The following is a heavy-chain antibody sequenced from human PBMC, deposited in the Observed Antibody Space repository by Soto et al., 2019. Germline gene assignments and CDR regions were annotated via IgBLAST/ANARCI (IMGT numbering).Heavy chain of an antibody. CDR3: ARDNWNSY. J-gene: IGHJ4*01. V-gene: IGHV3-74*01. CDR1: GFTFSSYW. D-gene: IGHD1-7*01. CDR2: IHNDGSTT. Sequence: GALRLSCAASGFTFSSYWMHWVRQAPGKGLMWVSRIHNDGSTTRYADSVKGRFTISRDNAKNTLYLQMSSLRVEDTAVYYCARDNWNSYWGQGTLVTVSS.